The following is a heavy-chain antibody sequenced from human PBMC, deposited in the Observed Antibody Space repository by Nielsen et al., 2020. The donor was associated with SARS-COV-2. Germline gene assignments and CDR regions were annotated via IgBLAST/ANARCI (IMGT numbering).Heavy chain of an antibody. J-gene: IGHJ4*02. Sequence: GESLKISCAASGSTFSSYWMSWVRQAPGKGLEWVANIKQDGSEKYYVDSVKGRFTISRDNAKNSLYLQMNSLRAEDTAVYYCAREYYGDYSSFDYWGQGTLVTVSS. D-gene: IGHD4-17*01. V-gene: IGHV3-7*01. CDR1: GSTFSSYW. CDR3: AREYYGDYSSFDY. CDR2: IKQDGSEK.